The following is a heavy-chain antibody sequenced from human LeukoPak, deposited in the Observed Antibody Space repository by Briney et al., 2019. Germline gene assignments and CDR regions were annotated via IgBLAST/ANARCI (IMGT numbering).Heavy chain of an antibody. CDR1: GYTFTSYD. CDR3: ARDGYYDSSGYYYANFWYYYYGMDV. J-gene: IGHJ6*02. CDR2: MNPNSGNP. D-gene: IGHD3-22*01. Sequence: EASVKVSCKASGYTFTSYDINWVRQATGQGLEWMGWMNPNSGNPGYAQKFQGRVTMTRDTSISTAYMELSRLRSDDTAVYYCARDGYYDSSGYYYANFWYYYYGMDVWGQGTTVTVSS. V-gene: IGHV1-8*01.